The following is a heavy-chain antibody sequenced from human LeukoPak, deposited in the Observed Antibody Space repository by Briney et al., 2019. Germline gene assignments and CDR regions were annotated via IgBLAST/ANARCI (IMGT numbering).Heavy chain of an antibody. CDR2: IIPSGHTT. CDR3: ARGYYGSGTYYLGHAFDL. CDR1: GFTFSSHG. J-gene: IGHJ3*01. Sequence: GGTLRLSCVASGFTFSSHGMNWVRQAPGKGLEWVSGIIPSGHTTYYADSVKGRITISRDNSNNMLFLQMNSLRAEDTAVYYCARGYYGSGTYYLGHAFDLWGQGTMVTVSS. D-gene: IGHD3-10*01. V-gene: IGHV3-23*01.